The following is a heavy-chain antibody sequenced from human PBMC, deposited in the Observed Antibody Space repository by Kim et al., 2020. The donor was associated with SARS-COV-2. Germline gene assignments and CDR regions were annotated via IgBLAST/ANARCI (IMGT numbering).Heavy chain of an antibody. CDR1: GYTFTSYG. CDR2: ISAYNGNT. V-gene: IGHV1-18*04. J-gene: IGHJ4*02. CDR3: ARDGDDYVWGSYHTTHDFDY. D-gene: IGHD3-16*02. Sequence: ASVKVSCKASGYTFTSYGISWVRQAPGQGLEWMGWISAYNGNTNYAQKLQGRVTMTTDTSTSTAYMELRSLRSDDTAVYYCARDGDDYVWGSYHTTHDFDYWGQGTLVTVSS.